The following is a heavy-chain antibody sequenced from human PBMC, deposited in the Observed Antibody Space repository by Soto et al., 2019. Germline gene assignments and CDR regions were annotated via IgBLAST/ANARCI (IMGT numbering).Heavy chain of an antibody. Sequence: QVQLVQSGAEVKKPGSSVKVSCKASGGTFSRYSITWVRQAPGHGLEWIGRIIPIFGIPTYAQKFQGRVTFTADEFTSTAYMELSSLRSDDTAVLYCAREDRDRETGLVPAAIDGMDVWGQGTTVSVSS. D-gene: IGHD2-2*01. V-gene: IGHV1-69*08. CDR2: IIPIFGIP. J-gene: IGHJ6*02. CDR1: GGTFSRYS. CDR3: AREDRDRETGLVPAAIDGMDV.